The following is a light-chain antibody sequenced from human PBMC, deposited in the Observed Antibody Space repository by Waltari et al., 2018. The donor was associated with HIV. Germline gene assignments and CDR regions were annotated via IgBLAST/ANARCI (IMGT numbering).Light chain of an antibody. J-gene: IGLJ3*02. CDR1: SSDVGSYSY. CDR2: AVN. V-gene: IGLV2-14*01. Sequence: QSALTQPASVSGSPGQSITISCTGSSSDVGSYSYVSCYQQHPGKAPKLIIYAVNYRPSGVSNRFSGSKSGNTASLTISGLQADDEADYYCNSYTSISTWVFGGGTKLTVL. CDR3: NSYTSISTWV.